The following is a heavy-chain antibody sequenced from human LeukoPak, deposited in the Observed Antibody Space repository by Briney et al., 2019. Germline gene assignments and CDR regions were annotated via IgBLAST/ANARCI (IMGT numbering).Heavy chain of an antibody. Sequence: SETLSLTCAVHGGSFSGYYWSWIRQPPGKGLEWIGSIYHSGSTYYNTSLKSRVTISVDTSKNRFSLMLKSVTAADTALYYCTRGYKGTPFYFWCQGTLVTV. CDR3: TRGYKGTPFYF. D-gene: IGHD1-14*01. CDR2: IYHSGST. CDR1: GGSFSGYY. J-gene: IGHJ4*02. V-gene: IGHV4-34*01.